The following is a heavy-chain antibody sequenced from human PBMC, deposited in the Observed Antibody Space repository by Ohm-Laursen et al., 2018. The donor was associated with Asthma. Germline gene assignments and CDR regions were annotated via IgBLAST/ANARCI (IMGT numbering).Heavy chain of an antibody. D-gene: IGHD3-9*01. CDR2: IQSSGCA. CDR3: ARLDWVRSMFDS. Sequence: SETLSLTCAVYGGSFRGYYWSWVRQAPGRELEWVADIQSSGCANYNPSLQSQVTLSLDTSKNQVSLRLSSVTAADTALYFCARLDWVRSMFDSWGPGIQVLVSS. J-gene: IGHJ4*02. CDR1: GGSFRGYY. V-gene: IGHV4-59*13.